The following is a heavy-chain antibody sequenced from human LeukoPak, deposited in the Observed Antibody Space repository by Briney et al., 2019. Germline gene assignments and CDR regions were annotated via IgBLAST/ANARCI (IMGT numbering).Heavy chain of an antibody. J-gene: IGHJ4*02. CDR3: ARDLNRGCSSASCHSPFDY. D-gene: IGHD2-2*01. CDR1: GGSISSNY. Sequence: SSETLSLTCTVSGGSISSNYWSWIRQPAGKGVAWIGRIYTSGSSNYNPSLRSRVTMSVDTSKNQFSLKLSSVTAADTAVYYCARDLNRGCSSASCHSPFDYWGQGTLVTVSS. CDR2: IYTSGSS. V-gene: IGHV4-4*07.